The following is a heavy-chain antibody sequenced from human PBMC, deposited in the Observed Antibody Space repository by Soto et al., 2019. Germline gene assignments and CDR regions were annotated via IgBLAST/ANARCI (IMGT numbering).Heavy chain of an antibody. CDR1: GYTFTSYD. J-gene: IGHJ1*01. CDR2: MNPNSGNT. D-gene: IGHD1-1*01. CDR3: ARARMSSYNRHDPLAD. Sequence: GASVKVSCKASGYTFTSYDINWVRQATGQGLEWMGWMNPNSGNTGYAQKFQGRVTMTRNTSISTAYMELSSLRSEDTAVYYCARARMSSYNRHDPLADWGQGTLVPVAS. V-gene: IGHV1-8*01.